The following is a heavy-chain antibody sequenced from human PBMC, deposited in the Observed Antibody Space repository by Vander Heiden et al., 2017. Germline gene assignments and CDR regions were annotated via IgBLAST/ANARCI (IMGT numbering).Heavy chain of an antibody. Sequence: QEQLQLSGPGLVKPSRTLPLTCPISADSFTSSSVAWNWIRQSPSRGLEWLGRTYYRSKWYNDYAESVKSRIIINADTSKNQFFLQLNSVTPEDTAVYYCARGINHAFDIWGQGTVVTVSS. D-gene: IGHD2-15*01. CDR1: ADSFTSSSVA. V-gene: IGHV6-1*01. J-gene: IGHJ3*02. CDR2: TYYRSKWYN. CDR3: ARGINHAFDI.